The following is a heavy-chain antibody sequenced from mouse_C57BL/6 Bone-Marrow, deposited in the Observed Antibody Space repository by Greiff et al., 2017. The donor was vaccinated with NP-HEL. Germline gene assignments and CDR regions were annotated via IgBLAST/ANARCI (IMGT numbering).Heavy chain of an antibody. CDR2: IYPRSGNT. CDR1: GYTFTSYG. J-gene: IGHJ2*01. CDR3: ARRPH. Sequence: GYTFTSYGISWVKQRTGQGLEWIGEIYPRSGNTYYNEKFKGKATLTADKSSITAYMELRSLTSEDSAVYFCARRPHWGQGTTLTVSS. V-gene: IGHV1-81*01. D-gene: IGHD6-1*01.